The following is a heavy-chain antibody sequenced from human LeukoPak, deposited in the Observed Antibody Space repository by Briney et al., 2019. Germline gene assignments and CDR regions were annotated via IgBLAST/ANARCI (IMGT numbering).Heavy chain of an antibody. Sequence: SETLSLTCTVSGYSISSGYYWGWIRQPPGKGLEWIGSIYHSGSTYYNPSLKSRVTISVDTSKNQFSLKLSSVTAADTAVYYCARSSGYCSGGSCNLRYYYYYYMDVWGKGTTVTISS. D-gene: IGHD2-15*01. CDR2: IYHSGST. CDR3: ARSSGYCSGGSCNLRYYYYYYMDV. CDR1: GYSISSGYY. V-gene: IGHV4-38-2*02. J-gene: IGHJ6*03.